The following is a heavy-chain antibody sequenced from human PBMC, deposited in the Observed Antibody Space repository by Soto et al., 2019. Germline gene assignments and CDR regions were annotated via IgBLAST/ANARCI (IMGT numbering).Heavy chain of an antibody. CDR1: GFTITNNA. CDR3: AREATYYHLWSPYTKSQFDP. V-gene: IGHV3-30-3*01. J-gene: IGHJ5*02. D-gene: IGHD3-3*01. Sequence: GGSLRLSCAASGFTITNNALHWVRQAPGKGLEWIAVISYDGNNTSYADSIKGRFTISRDNSRNTLYLHASSLRPDDTAVYYCAREATYYHLWSPYTKSQFDPWRQGTLATVPS. CDR2: ISYDGNNT.